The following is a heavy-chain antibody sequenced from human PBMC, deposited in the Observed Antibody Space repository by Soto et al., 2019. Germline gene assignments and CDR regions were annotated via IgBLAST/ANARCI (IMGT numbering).Heavy chain of an antibody. Sequence: PWETLSLTCAVYGGSFSGYYWSWIRQPPGKGLEWIGEINHSGSTNYNPSLKSRVTISVDTSKNQFSLKLSSVTAADTAVYYCARGIAQRGYSYGYWGQGTLVTVSS. J-gene: IGHJ4*02. V-gene: IGHV4-34*01. CDR2: INHSGST. CDR1: GGSFSGYY. D-gene: IGHD5-18*01. CDR3: ARGIAQRGYSYGY.